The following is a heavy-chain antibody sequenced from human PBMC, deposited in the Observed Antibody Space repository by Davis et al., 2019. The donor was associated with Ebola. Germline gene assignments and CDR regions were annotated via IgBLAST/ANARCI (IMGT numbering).Heavy chain of an antibody. CDR2: INSDGSST. CDR3: ARDNGYSSGWYVGD. CDR1: GFTFSSYW. Sequence: GESLKISCAASGFTFSSYWMHWVRQAPGKGLVWVSRINSDGSSTSYADSVKGRFTISRDNAKNTLYLQMNSLRVEDTAVYYCARDNGYSSGWYVGDWGQGTLVTVSS. D-gene: IGHD6-19*01. J-gene: IGHJ4*02. V-gene: IGHV3-74*01.